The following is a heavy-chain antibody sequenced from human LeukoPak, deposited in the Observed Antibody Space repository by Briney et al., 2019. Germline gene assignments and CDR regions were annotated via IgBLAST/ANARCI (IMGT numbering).Heavy chain of an antibody. CDR1: GLTFRNAW. J-gene: IGHJ4*02. CDR3: TTGGSSGWYANFFIDY. D-gene: IGHD6-19*01. Sequence: GGSLRLSCAASGLTFRNAWMSWVRQAPGKGLEWVGRIKSKTDGGTTDYAVPGKGRFTISRDDSKNILYLQMNSLKTEDTAVYYCTTGGSSGWYANFFIDYWGQGTLVTVSS. CDR2: IKSKTDGGTT. V-gene: IGHV3-15*01.